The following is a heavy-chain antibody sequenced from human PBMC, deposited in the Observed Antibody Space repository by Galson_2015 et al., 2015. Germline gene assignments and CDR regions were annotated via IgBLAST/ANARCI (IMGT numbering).Heavy chain of an antibody. CDR1: GDSVSSNTAT. CDR2: TYYRSKWYN. CDR3: ASGFHL. Sequence: CAISGDSVSSNTATWNWIRQSPSRGLEWLGRTYYRSKWYNDYAVSVQSRITINPDTSKNQFSLHLRSVTPEDTAIYYCASGFHLWGQGTMVTVSS. J-gene: IGHJ3*01. V-gene: IGHV6-1*01.